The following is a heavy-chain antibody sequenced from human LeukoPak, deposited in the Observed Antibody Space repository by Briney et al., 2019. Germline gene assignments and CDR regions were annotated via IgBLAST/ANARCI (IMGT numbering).Heavy chain of an antibody. CDR2: MNPNSGNT. J-gene: IGHJ6*03. Sequence: GASVKVSCKASGGTFSSYAISWVQQATGQGLEWMGWMNPNSGNTGYAQKSQGRVTMTRNTSISTAYMELSSLRSEDTAVYYCARGRRELRFLEWLKNYYYYYMDVWGKGTTVTVSS. D-gene: IGHD3-3*01. CDR1: GGTFSSYA. V-gene: IGHV1-8*02. CDR3: ARGRRELRFLEWLKNYYYYYMDV.